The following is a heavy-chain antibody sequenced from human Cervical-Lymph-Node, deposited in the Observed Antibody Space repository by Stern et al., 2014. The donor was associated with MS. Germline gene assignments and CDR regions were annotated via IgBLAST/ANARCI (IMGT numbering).Heavy chain of an antibody. Sequence: IILKESGPALVKPTQTLTLTCTFSGFSLSTSGLGVGWIRQPPGEALEWLAYINWDDQKRYSPSLKSRLTITKDTSKNQVVLTLTNVDPVDTATYYCAHRTAGPFDYWGQGTLVTVSS. CDR1: GFSLSTSGLG. CDR2: INWDDQK. V-gene: IGHV2-5*02. J-gene: IGHJ4*02. CDR3: AHRTAGPFDY.